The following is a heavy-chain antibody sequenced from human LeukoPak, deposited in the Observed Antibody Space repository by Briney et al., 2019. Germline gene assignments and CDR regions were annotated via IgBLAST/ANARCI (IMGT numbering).Heavy chain of an antibody. Sequence: GGSLRLSCAASGFTFSSYAMSWVRQAPGKGLEWVSSISSGSSEIYYVDSVKGRLTISRDNTKNSLYLQMNSLRAEDTAVYYCARGRVSVTGAIDAFHIWGQGTMVTVSS. CDR1: GFTFSSYA. V-gene: IGHV3-21*01. J-gene: IGHJ3*02. CDR3: ARGRVSVTGAIDAFHI. CDR2: ISSGSSEI. D-gene: IGHD7-27*01.